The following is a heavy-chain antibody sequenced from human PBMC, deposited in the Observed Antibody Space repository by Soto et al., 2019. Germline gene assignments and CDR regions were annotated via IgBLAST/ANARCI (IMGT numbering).Heavy chain of an antibody. V-gene: IGHV4-34*01. J-gene: IGHJ5*02. D-gene: IGHD3-10*01. CDR2: INHSGSA. Sequence: SETLSLTCAVYGGSFSGYYWSWIRQPPGKGLEWIGEINHSGSANYNPSLKSRVTISVDTSKNQFSLKLSSVTAADTAVYYCARGRPVLLWFGEFQNWFDPWGQGTLVTVSS. CDR3: ARGRPVLLWFGEFQNWFDP. CDR1: GGSFSGYY.